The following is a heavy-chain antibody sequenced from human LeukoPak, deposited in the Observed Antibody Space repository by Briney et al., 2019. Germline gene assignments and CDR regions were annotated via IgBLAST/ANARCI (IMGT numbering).Heavy chain of an antibody. CDR2: ISSSSSTI. CDR1: GFTFSSYS. J-gene: IGHJ4*02. D-gene: IGHD3-22*01. CDR3: ARQPPNPYYYDSSGLAPDY. V-gene: IGHV3-48*01. Sequence: GGSLRLSCAASGFTFSSYSMNWVRQAPGKGLEWVSYISSSSSTIYYADPVKGRFTISRDNAKNSLYLQMNSLRAEDTAVYYCARQPPNPYYYDSSGLAPDYWGQGTLVTVSS.